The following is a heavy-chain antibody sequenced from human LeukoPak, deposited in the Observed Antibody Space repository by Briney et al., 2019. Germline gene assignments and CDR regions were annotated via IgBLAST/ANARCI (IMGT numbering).Heavy chain of an antibody. CDR3: AKDGCSSTSCPAYYYYYYMDV. D-gene: IGHD2-2*01. V-gene: IGHV3-23*01. CDR2: ISGSGGST. J-gene: IGHJ6*03. Sequence: GGSLRLSCAASGFTFSSYAMSWVRQAPGKGLEWVSAISGSGGSTYYADSVKGRFTISRDNSMNTLYLQMNSLRAEDTAVYYCAKDGCSSTSCPAYYYYYYMDVWGKGTTVTVSS. CDR1: GFTFSSYA.